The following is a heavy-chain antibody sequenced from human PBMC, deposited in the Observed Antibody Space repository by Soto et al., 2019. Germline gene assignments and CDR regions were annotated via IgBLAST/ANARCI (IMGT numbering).Heavy chain of an antibody. CDR2: IWYDGSNK. CDR3: ARDYSSSWYRRNRYYFDY. J-gene: IGHJ4*02. Sequence: PGGSLRLSCAASGFTFSSYGMHWVRQAPGKGLEWVAVIWYDGSNKYYADSVKGRFTISRDNSKNTLYLQMNSLRAEDTAVYYCARDYSSSWYRRNRYYFDYWGQGTLVTVSS. CDR1: GFTFSSYG. D-gene: IGHD6-13*01. V-gene: IGHV3-33*01.